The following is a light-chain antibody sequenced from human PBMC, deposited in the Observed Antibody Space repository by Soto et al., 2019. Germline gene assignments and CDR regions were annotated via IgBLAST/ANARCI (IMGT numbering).Light chain of an antibody. Sequence: EIVMTQSPATLSVSPGERASLSCRASQSVSGNLAWYQQKPGQPPRLLIYDASTRATGIPARFSGSGSGTEFTLTISSLQSEDFAVYYCQQYNDWPWWTFGQGTKVEIK. J-gene: IGKJ1*01. CDR3: QQYNDWPWWT. CDR1: QSVSGN. CDR2: DAS. V-gene: IGKV3-15*01.